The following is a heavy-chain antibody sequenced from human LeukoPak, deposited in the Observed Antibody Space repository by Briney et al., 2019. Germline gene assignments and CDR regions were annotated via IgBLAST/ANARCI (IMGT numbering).Heavy chain of an antibody. CDR1: GFTFSSYW. Sequence: PGGSLRLSCAASGFTFSSYWMSWVRQAPGKGLEWVANIKQDGSEKYYVDSVKGRFTISRDNAENSLYLQMNSLRAEDTAVYYCAGLDIVVVPTDIGPDYYGSGTYFQWGQGTRVTVSS. CDR3: AGLDIVVVPTDIGPDYYGSGTYFQ. V-gene: IGHV3-7*01. J-gene: IGHJ4*02. D-gene: IGHD3-10*01. CDR2: IKQDGSEK.